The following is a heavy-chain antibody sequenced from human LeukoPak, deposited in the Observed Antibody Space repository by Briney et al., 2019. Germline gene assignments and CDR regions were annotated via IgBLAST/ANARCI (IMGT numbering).Heavy chain of an antibody. Sequence: GGSLRLSCAASGFTFSSYSINWVRQAPGKGLEWVSSISSSSSYIYYADSVKGRFTISRDNAKKSLFLQMNSLRAEDTAVYYCARATTCDILTGYSDYWGQGTLVTVSS. CDR2: ISSSSSYI. CDR1: GFTFSSYS. CDR3: ARATTCDILTGYSDY. J-gene: IGHJ4*02. D-gene: IGHD3-9*01. V-gene: IGHV3-21*01.